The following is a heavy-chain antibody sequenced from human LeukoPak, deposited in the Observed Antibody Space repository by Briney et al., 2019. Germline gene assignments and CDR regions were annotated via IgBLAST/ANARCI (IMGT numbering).Heavy chain of an antibody. CDR2: MYHGGST. D-gene: IGHD4-17*01. J-gene: IGHJ4*02. V-gene: IGHV4-30-2*01. CDR1: GGSISRSDYS. Sequence: PSETLSLTCAVSGGSISRSDYSWSCLRQPPGKDLGWIVYMYHGGSTYYNPSLSSRVTISAYRSKNQFYLRLNSVTAADTAVYYCAGTNDFGDHVGGWGQGTQVTVSS. CDR3: AGTNDFGDHVGG.